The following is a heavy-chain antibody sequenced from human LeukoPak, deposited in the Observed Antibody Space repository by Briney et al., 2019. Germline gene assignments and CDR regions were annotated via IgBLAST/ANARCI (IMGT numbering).Heavy chain of an antibody. Sequence: PSETLSLTCTVSGGSISSYYWSWIRQPAGKGLEWIGRICTSGGTNYNPSLKSRVTMSVDTSKNQFSLKLSSVTAADTAVYYCASIAVAGPDYWGQGTLVTVSS. J-gene: IGHJ4*02. V-gene: IGHV4-4*07. D-gene: IGHD6-19*01. CDR3: ASIAVAGPDY. CDR2: ICTSGGT. CDR1: GGSISSYY.